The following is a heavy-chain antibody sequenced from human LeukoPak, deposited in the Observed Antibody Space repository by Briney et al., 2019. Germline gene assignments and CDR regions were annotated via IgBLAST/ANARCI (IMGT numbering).Heavy chain of an antibody. V-gene: IGHV1-18*01. CDR2: ISAYNGNT. Sequence: ASVKVSCKASGYTLTSYGISWVRQAPGQGLEWMGWISAYNGNTNYAQKLQGRVTMTTDTSTITAYMELRSLRSDDTAVYYCARERRGGDLDAFDIWGQGTMVTVSS. CDR3: ARERRGGDLDAFDI. CDR1: GYTLTSYG. D-gene: IGHD2-21*02. J-gene: IGHJ3*02.